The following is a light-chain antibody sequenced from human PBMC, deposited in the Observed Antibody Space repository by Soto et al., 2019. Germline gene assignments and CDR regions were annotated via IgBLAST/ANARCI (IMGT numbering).Light chain of an antibody. Sequence: EIVLTQSPGTLSLSPGERATLSCRASQSVSSSYVAWYQKQPGQAPRLLIYAASSSATGIPDRFSGSGSGKDFPITISRLEHEDVGVYYCQQYGRSPWTFGQGTKVEIK. J-gene: IGKJ1*01. CDR2: AAS. CDR1: QSVSSSY. CDR3: QQYGRSPWT. V-gene: IGKV3-20*01.